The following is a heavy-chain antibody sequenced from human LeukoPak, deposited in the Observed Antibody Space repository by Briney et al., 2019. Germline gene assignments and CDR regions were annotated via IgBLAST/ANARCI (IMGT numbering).Heavy chain of an antibody. J-gene: IGHJ6*03. CDR1: GYTFTSYG. V-gene: IGHV1-18*01. CDR3: ARVLDYYDILTGYQYYYYYYMDV. CDR2: ISAYNGNT. Sequence: GASVKVSCKASGYTFTSYGISWVRQAPGQGLKWMGWISAYNGNTNYAQKLQGRVTMTTDTSTSTAYMELRSLRSDDTAVYYCARVLDYYDILTGYQYYYYYYMDVWGKGTTVTISS. D-gene: IGHD3-9*01.